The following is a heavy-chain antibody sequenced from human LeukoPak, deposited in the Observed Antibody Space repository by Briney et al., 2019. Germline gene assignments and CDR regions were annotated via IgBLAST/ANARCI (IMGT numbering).Heavy chain of an antibody. CDR1: GFTFSNSP. Sequence: PGGSLRLSCAASGFTFSNSPIHWVRQAPGKGLEWVSLISYDGSNKYYADSVKGRFTISRDNSKNTLYLQMDSLRAEDTAVYYWARGGYDSSGYYGQLDYWGQGTLVTVSS. J-gene: IGHJ4*02. CDR3: ARGGYDSSGYYGQLDY. D-gene: IGHD3-22*01. V-gene: IGHV3-30*04. CDR2: ISYDGSNK.